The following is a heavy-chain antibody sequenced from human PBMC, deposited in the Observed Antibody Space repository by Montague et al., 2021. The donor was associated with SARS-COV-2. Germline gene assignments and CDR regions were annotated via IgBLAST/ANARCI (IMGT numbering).Heavy chain of an antibody. CDR2: ISTSGGYT. J-gene: IGHJ4*02. Sequence: SLRLSCAASGFIFRHYAMSWVRQAPGKGLEWVSGISTSGGYTYYADSLKGRFTTSRDNSRNTLYLQMNSLRAEDTAIYYCAKDREMDYSADYWGQGTLVTVSS. CDR1: GFIFRHYA. V-gene: IGHV3-23*01. D-gene: IGHD5-24*01. CDR3: AKDREMDYSADY.